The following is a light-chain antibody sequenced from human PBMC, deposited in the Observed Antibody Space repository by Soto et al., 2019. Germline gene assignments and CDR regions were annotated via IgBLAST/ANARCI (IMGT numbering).Light chain of an antibody. CDR2: AAS. CDR1: QSISIY. J-gene: IGKJ1*01. V-gene: IGKV1-39*01. CDR3: QQSYNIPRAT. Sequence: DIQMTQSPSSLSASVGDRVTITCRASQSISIYLNWYQQKHGKAPKVLIYAASSLQSGVPPRFSGGGSGTDFTLTISSLQPDDFASYFCQQSYNIPRATFGQGTKVEIK.